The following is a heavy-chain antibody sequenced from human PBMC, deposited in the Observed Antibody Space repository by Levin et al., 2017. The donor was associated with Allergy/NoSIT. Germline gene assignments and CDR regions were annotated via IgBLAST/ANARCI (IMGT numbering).Heavy chain of an antibody. CDR1: GGSISSSSYY. Sequence: SQTLSLTCTVSGGSISSSSYYWGWIRQPPGKGLEWIGSIYYSGSTYYNPSLKSRVTISVDTSKNQFSLKLSSVTAADTAVYYCGSYSSSSLDYWGQGTLVTVSS. CDR2: IYYSGST. D-gene: IGHD6-13*01. CDR3: GSYSSSSLDY. V-gene: IGHV4-39*01. J-gene: IGHJ4*02.